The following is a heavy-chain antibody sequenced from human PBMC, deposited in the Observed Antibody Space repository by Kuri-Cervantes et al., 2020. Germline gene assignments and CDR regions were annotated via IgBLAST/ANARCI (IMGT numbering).Heavy chain of an antibody. D-gene: IGHD3-10*01. V-gene: IGHV3-15*01. J-gene: IGHJ3*02. Sequence: LSLTCAASGFTFSNAWMSWVRQAPGKGLEWVGRIKSKTDGGTTDYAAPVKGRFTISRDDSKNTLYLQMNSLKTEDTAVYYCTTDYSRAWFGEFDDAFDIWGQGTMVTVSS. CDR3: TTDYSRAWFGEFDDAFDI. CDR1: GFTFSNAW. CDR2: IKSKTDGGTT.